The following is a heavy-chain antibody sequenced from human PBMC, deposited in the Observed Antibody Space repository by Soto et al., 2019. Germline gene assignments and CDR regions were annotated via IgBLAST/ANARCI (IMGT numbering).Heavy chain of an antibody. D-gene: IGHD2-2*01. CDR1: GGTFSSYA. CDR3: ARDEVPAANWLDR. CDR2: IIPIFGTA. V-gene: IGHV1-69*13. J-gene: IGHJ5*02. Sequence: SVKVSCKASGGTFSSYAISWVRRAPGQGLEWMGGIIPIFGTANYAQKFQGRVTITADESTSTAYMELSSLRSEDTAVYYCARDEVPAANWLDRWGQGTLVTVSS.